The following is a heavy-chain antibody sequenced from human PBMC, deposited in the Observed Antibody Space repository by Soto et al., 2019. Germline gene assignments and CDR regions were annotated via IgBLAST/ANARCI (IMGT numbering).Heavy chain of an antibody. CDR1: GYTFTGYY. CDR2: INPNSGGT. D-gene: IGHD3-3*01. CDR3: ARDGPSGSRNYYGMDV. J-gene: IGHJ6*02. Sequence: ASVQVSCKASGYTFTGYYMHWVRQAPGQGLEWMGWINPNSGGTNYAQKFQGRVTMTRDTSISTAYMELRRLRSDATAVYYCARDGPSGSRNYYGMDVWGQGTTVTVSS. V-gene: IGHV1-2*02.